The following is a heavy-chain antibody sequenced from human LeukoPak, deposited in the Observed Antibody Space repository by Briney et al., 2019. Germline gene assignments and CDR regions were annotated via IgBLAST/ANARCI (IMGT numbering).Heavy chain of an antibody. CDR2: ISSSSSYI. V-gene: IGHV3-21*01. CDR3: ASLYYYDSSGYGVRYYYGMDV. J-gene: IGHJ6*02. Sequence: PGGSLRLSCAASGFTFSSYSMNWVRQAPGKGLGWVSSISSSSSYIYYADSVKGRFTISRDNAKNSLYLQMNSLRAEDTAVYYCASLYYYDSSGYGVRYYYGMDVWGQGTTVTVSS. D-gene: IGHD3-22*01. CDR1: GFTFSSYS.